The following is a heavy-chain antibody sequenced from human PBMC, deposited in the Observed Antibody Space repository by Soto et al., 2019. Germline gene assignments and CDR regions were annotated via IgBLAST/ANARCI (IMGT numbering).Heavy chain of an antibody. Sequence: PGGSLRLSCAASGFTFSSYGMHWVRQAPGKGLEWVAVIWYDGSNKYYADSVKGRFTISRDNSKNTLYLQMNSLRAEDTAVYYCARDGPSYSYGYSTRTPTLAYYFDYWGQGTLVTVSS. CDR2: IWYDGSNK. J-gene: IGHJ4*02. V-gene: IGHV3-33*01. CDR1: GFTFSSYG. D-gene: IGHD5-18*01. CDR3: ARDGPSYSYGYSTRTPTLAYYFDY.